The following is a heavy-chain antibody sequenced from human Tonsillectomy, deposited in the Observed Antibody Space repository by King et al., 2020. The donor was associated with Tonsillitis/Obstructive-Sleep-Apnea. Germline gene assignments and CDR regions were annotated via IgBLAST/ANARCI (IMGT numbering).Heavy chain of an antibody. Sequence: QLVQSGAEVKKPGASVKVSCKASGYMFTSYYMHWVRQAPGQGLEWMGLVNPTGGSTSYSQKFQGRATMTRDTSTSTVYMELSSLRSEDTAVYYCARESGSGFDYWGQGTLVTVSS. V-gene: IGHV1-46*01. CDR3: ARESGSGFDY. CDR2: VNPTGGST. CDR1: GYMFTSYY. J-gene: IGHJ4*02. D-gene: IGHD6-25*01.